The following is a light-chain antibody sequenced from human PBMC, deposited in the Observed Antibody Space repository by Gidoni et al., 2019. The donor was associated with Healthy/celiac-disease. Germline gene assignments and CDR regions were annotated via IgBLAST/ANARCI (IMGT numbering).Light chain of an antibody. CDR3: QQYYSTPLT. CDR1: QSVLYSSNNKNY. Sequence: DIVMTQSPVSLAVSLGERATIHRKSSQSVLYSSNNKNYLAWYQQKPGQPPKLLIYWASTREAGVPDRFSGSGSGTDFTLTSSSLQAEDVAVYYCQQYYSTPLTFGGGTKVEIK. J-gene: IGKJ4*01. V-gene: IGKV4-1*01. CDR2: WAS.